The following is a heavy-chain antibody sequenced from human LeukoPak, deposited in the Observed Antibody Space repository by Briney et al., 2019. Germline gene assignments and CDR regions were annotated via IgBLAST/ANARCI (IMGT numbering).Heavy chain of an antibody. J-gene: IGHJ4*02. D-gene: IGHD2-15*01. CDR1: GGSISSRGYY. Sequence: SETLSLTCTVSGGSISSRGYYWGWIRQPPGKGLEWIGSMYYSGSTYYNPSLKSRVTISVDTSKNQFSLKLSSVTAADTAVYYCASGSRGPNLDYWGQGTLVTVSS. V-gene: IGHV4-39*01. CDR3: ASGSRGPNLDY. CDR2: MYYSGST.